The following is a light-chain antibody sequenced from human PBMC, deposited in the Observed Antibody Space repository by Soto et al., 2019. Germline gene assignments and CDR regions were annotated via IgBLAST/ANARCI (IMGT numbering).Light chain of an antibody. V-gene: IGKV3-11*01. CDR1: QSVSSD. J-gene: IGKJ4*01. CDR3: HQRSDWPLT. CDR2: DAS. Sequence: EIVLTQSPATLSLSPGERATLSCRASQSVSSDLAWSQQKTGQDPRLLIYDASNRATGIPARFSGSGSGTAFTLTISSLEPEDFGVYYCHQRSDWPLTFGGGTKVDI.